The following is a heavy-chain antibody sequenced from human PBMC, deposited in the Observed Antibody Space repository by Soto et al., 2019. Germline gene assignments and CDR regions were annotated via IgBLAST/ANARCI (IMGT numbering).Heavy chain of an antibody. Sequence: QVQLVESGGGVVQPGRSLRLSCAASGFTFSSYGMHWVRQAPGKGLEWVAVISYDGSNKYYADSVKGRFTISRDNSKNTLYLQMNSLRAEDTAVYYCAKFGDYGDYLYYYYGMDVW. D-gene: IGHD4-17*01. J-gene: IGHJ6*01. CDR1: GFTFSSYG. CDR2: ISYDGSNK. V-gene: IGHV3-30*18. CDR3: AKFGDYGDYLYYYYGMDV.